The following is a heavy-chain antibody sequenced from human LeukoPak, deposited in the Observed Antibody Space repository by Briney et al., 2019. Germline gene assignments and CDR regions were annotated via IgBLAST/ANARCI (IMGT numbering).Heavy chain of an antibody. J-gene: IGHJ4*02. CDR3: ARVGLTVTVDY. V-gene: IGHV3-23*01. D-gene: IGHD4-17*01. CDR1: GFTFSSYA. Sequence: GGSLRLSCAASGFTFSSYAMSWVRQAPGKGLEWVSAISGSGGSTYYADSVKGRFTIPRDNSKNTLYLQMNSLRAEDTTVYYCARVGLTVTVDYWGQGTLVTVSS. CDR2: ISGSGGST.